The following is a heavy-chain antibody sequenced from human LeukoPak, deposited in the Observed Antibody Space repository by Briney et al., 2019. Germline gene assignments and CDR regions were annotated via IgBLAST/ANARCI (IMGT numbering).Heavy chain of an antibody. CDR1: GFTFSSYG. D-gene: IGHD5-18*01. CDR3: AKSRASGYSYGYLDY. Sequence: GGSLRLSCAASGFTFSSYGMHWVRQAPGKGLEWVAVILSDGSKEFYTDSVKGRFTISRDNSKNTLYLQMNSLRAEDTAVYYCAKSRASGYSYGYLDYWGQGTLVTVSS. J-gene: IGHJ4*02. V-gene: IGHV3-30*02. CDR2: ILSDGSKE.